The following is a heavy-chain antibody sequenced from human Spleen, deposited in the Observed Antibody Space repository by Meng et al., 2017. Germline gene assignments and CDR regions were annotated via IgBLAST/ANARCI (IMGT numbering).Heavy chain of an antibody. V-gene: IGHV3-33*01. CDR1: GFTFSSYG. CDR2: IWYDGSNK. J-gene: IGHJ4*02. D-gene: IGHD6-19*01. CDR3: ARDLVAGTRFDY. Sequence: VQLVESGGGLVKPGGSLRLSCAASGFTFSSYGMHWVRQAPGKGLEWVAVIWYDGSNKYYADSVKGRFTISRDNSKNTLYLQMNSLRAEDTAVYYCARDLVAGTRFDYWGQGTLVTVSS.